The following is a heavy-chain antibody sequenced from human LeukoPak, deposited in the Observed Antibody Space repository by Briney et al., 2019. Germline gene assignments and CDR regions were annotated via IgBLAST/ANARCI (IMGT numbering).Heavy chain of an antibody. V-gene: IGHV3-21*01. CDR2: ISSSSSYI. Sequence: GGSLRLSCSASGFTFSSYSMNWVRQAPGKGLEWVPSISSSSSYIYYADSVKGRFTISRDNAKNSLYLQMNSLRAEDTAVYYCARVWATVTTGYNWFDPWGQGTLVTVSS. J-gene: IGHJ5*02. CDR3: ARVWATVTTGYNWFDP. CDR1: GFTFSSYS. D-gene: IGHD4-17*01.